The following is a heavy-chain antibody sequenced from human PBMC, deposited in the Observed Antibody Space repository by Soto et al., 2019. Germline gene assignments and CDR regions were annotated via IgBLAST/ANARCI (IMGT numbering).Heavy chain of an antibody. CDR2: IHYSGSI. J-gene: IGHJ6*02. D-gene: IGHD2-21*02. CDR1: GGSISYEYYH. Sequence: QVQLQQSGPGLVKPSQTLYLTCTVSGGSISYEYYHWTWIRQSPGKGLEWIGYIHYSGSIIYNPSFKSRVTISVDTSKNQFSLQLSSVTAADTAVYFCAREDDGGDRGYYGLDVWGQGTTVTVSS. CDR3: AREDDGGDRGYYGLDV. V-gene: IGHV4-30-4*08.